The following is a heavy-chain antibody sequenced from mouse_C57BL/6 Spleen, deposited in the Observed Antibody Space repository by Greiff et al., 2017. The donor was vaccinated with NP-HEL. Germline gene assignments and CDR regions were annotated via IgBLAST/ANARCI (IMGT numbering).Heavy chain of an antibody. Sequence: EVQLQQSGPELVKPGASVKISCKASGYSFTGYYMNWVKQSPEKSLEWIGEINPSTGGTTYNQKFKAKATLTVDKSSSTAYMQLKSLTSEDSAVYYCARADYDYDPWFAYWGQGTLVTVSA. CDR3: ARADYDYDPWFAY. CDR1: GYSFTGYY. CDR2: INPSTGGT. J-gene: IGHJ3*01. D-gene: IGHD2-4*01. V-gene: IGHV1-42*01.